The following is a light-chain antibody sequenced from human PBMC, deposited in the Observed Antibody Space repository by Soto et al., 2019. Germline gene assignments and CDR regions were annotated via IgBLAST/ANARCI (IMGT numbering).Light chain of an antibody. V-gene: IGLV1-40*01. Sequence: QSVLTQPPSVSGAPGQRVIISCTGSSSNIGAGYDVHWYQHLPGTAPKLLIYGNSKRPSGVPDRFSGSKSGTSASLAITGLQAEDEADYYCQSYDSSRSSSVFGGGTKVTVL. J-gene: IGLJ2*01. CDR3: QSYDSSRSSSV. CDR2: GNS. CDR1: SSNIGAGYD.